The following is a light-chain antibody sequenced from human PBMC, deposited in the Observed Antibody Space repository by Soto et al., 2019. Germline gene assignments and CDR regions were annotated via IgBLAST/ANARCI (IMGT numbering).Light chain of an antibody. V-gene: IGKV1-5*03. CDR1: QSISSW. J-gene: IGKJ1*01. CDR3: QQYKSYWT. Sequence: DIQMTQSPSTLSASVGDRVTITCRASQSISSWLAWYQQKPGKAPKLLIYKASSLESGVPSRFSGSGSGTEFTLTISSLQPDDFATYYCQQYKSYWTFGQGTKADIK. CDR2: KAS.